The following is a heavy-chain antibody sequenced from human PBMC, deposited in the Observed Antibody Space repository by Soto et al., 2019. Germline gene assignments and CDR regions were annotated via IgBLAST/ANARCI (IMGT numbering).Heavy chain of an antibody. CDR1: GFSFSSQW. CDR2: INNDGSRI. Sequence: GGALRLSCAASGFSFSSQWMYWVRQSPGKGPVWVSYINNDGSRIGYADSVKGRFTISRDNAKNTLYVQMNSLRVEDTAVYYCVKDIRWGRGTLVTVSS. J-gene: IGHJ4*02. V-gene: IGHV3-74*01. CDR3: VKDIR.